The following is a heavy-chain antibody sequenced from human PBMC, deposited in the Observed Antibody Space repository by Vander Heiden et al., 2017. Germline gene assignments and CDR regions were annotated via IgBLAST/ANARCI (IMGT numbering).Heavy chain of an antibody. Sequence: EVQLLESVGGLVRPGQSLRLSCEPSGFTFEHHAMHWVRQVAGKGLEWVSGINWSGEFIGYAASVRGRFTMSRDNAENVVYLQMTSLRPEDTAFYYCAKGYGDSYPHYFNDWGQGTLVTVS. D-gene: IGHD5-18*01. J-gene: IGHJ4*02. CDR2: INWSGEFI. CDR3: AKGYGDSYPHYFND. V-gene: IGHV3-9*01. CDR1: GFTFEHHA.